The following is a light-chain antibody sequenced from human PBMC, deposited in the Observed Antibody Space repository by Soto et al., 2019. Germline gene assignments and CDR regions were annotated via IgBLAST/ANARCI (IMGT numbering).Light chain of an antibody. J-gene: IGLJ1*01. CDR1: SSDVGGYNY. Sequence: SALTQPRSVSGSPGQSVAISCTGTSSDVGGYNYVSWYQQHPGKAPKLMIYDVNKRPSGVPDRFSGSKSGNTASLTISGLQAEDEADYYCCSFAGDTYVFGTGTKVTVL. V-gene: IGLV2-11*01. CDR2: DVN. CDR3: CSFAGDTYV.